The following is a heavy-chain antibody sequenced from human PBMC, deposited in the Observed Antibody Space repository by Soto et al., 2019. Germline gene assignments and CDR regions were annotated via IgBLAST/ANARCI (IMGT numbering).Heavy chain of an antibody. J-gene: IGHJ4*02. D-gene: IGHD3-16*01. Sequence: QVQLQESGPGLVKPSQTLSLTCTVSGGSISSGGYYWSWIRQHPGKGLEWIGSIYYSGSTYNPSLKSRVTISVDTSKNQFSLKLSSVTAADTAVYYCARGVLHWGQGTLVTVSS. CDR3: ARGVLH. V-gene: IGHV4-31*03. CDR2: IYYSGST. CDR1: GGSISSGGYY.